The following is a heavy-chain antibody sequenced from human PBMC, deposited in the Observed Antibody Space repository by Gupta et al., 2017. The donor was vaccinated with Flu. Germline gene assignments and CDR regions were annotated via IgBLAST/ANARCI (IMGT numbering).Heavy chain of an antibody. Sequence: QAPGKGLEWVAVMSSDGSNKYSVDSVKGRFTISRDNSKNTLYLQMNSLRAEDTAVYYCARDSGSYDAGYFQHWGQGTLVTVSS. D-gene: IGHD1-26*01. V-gene: IGHV3-30*03. CDR3: ARDSGSYDAGYFQH. J-gene: IGHJ1*01. CDR2: MSSDGSNK.